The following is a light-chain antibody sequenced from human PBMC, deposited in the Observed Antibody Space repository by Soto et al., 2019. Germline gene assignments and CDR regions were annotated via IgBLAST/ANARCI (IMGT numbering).Light chain of an antibody. J-gene: IGKJ4*01. Sequence: IVVTHSPATLSSFPGDRVTLSCSSSQYINTRLAWYQHRPGQAPRLLIYQTSIRAAGIPARFSGSGSETDFTLTISSLEPEDFAVYYCQQRSNWPSLTFGGGTKVDIK. V-gene: IGKV3-11*01. CDR3: QQRSNWPSLT. CDR1: QYINTR. CDR2: QTS.